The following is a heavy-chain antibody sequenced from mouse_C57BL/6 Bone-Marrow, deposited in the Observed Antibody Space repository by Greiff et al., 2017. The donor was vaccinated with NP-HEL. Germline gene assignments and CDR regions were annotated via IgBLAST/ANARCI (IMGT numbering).Heavy chain of an antibody. V-gene: IGHV1-26*01. CDR1: GYTFTDYY. CDR2: INPNNGGT. CDR3: AREWLYYGSSYGDFDV. J-gene: IGHJ1*03. Sequence: VQLQQSGPELVKPGASVKISCKASGYTFTDYYMNWVKQSHGKSLEWIGDINPNNGGTSYNQKFKGKATLTVDKSSSTAYMELRSLTSEDSADYDCAREWLYYGSSYGDFDVWGTGTTVTVSS. D-gene: IGHD1-1*01.